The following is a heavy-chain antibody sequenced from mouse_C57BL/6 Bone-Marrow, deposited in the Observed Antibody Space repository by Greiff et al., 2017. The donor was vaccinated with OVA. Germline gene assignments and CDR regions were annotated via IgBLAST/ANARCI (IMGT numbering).Heavy chain of an antibody. CDR2: ILPGSGST. J-gene: IGHJ1*03. CDR1: GYTFTGYW. Sequence: QVQLQQSGAELMKPGASVKLSCKATGYTFTGYWIEWVKQRPGHGLEWIGEILPGSGSTNYNEKFKGKATFTADTSSNTAYMQLSSLTTEDSAIYYYARVWYYDGCCGWDFEVWGTGTTVTVSA. CDR3: ARVWYYDGCCGWDFEV. D-gene: IGHD2-3*01. V-gene: IGHV1-9*01.